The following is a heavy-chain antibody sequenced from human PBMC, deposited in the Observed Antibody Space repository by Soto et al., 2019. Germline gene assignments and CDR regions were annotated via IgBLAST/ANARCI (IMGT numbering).Heavy chain of an antibody. D-gene: IGHD2-2*01. Sequence: EVQLVESGGGLVKPGGSLRLSCAASGFTFSSYSMNWVRQAPGKGLEWVASISSSSSYIYYADSVKGRFTISRDNAKNSLYLQMHSLRAEDTSVYYWARDRDIVVVPAALLGPSWGQGTLVTVSS. CDR1: GFTFSSYS. V-gene: IGHV3-21*01. CDR3: ARDRDIVVVPAALLGPS. CDR2: ISSSSSYI. J-gene: IGHJ4*02.